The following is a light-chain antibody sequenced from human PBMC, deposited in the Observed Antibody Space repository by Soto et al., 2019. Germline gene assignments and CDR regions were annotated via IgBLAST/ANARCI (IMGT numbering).Light chain of an antibody. CDR2: DVT. CDR1: TSDVGGYNY. CDR3: SSYRSSSTYV. V-gene: IGLV2-14*01. Sequence: QSALTQPASVSGSPGQSITISCTGTTSDVGGYNYVSWYQQYPGKAPKLMIYDVTLRPSGVSYRFSGSKSGNTASLTISGRQAEDEADYYCSSYRSSSTYVFGTGTKLTVL. J-gene: IGLJ1*01.